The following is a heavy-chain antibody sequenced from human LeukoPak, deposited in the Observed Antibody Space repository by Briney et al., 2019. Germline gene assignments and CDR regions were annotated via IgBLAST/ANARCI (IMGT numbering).Heavy chain of an antibody. Sequence: GGSLRLSCAASGFTFSIYTMVWVRQPPGKGLEWVAVTSYDESNKYYADSVKGRFTISRDNSNNTRYLQMNSLRPEDTAVYYCARDWGVDSWGQGTLVTVSS. J-gene: IGHJ4*02. V-gene: IGHV3-30*03. CDR1: GFTFSIYT. CDR2: TSYDESNK. CDR3: ARDWGVDS. D-gene: IGHD3-10*01.